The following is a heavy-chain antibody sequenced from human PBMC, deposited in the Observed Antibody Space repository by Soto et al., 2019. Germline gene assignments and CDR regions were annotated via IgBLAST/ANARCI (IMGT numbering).Heavy chain of an antibody. CDR3: ASASKGSSRLDY. V-gene: IGHV1-18*04. D-gene: IGHD3-10*01. CDR2: ISAYNGNT. J-gene: IGHJ4*02. CDR1: GYTFTSYG. Sequence: ASVKVSCKASGYTFTSYGISWVRQAPGQGLEWMGWISAYNGNTNYAQKLQGRVIMTTDTSTSTAYMELRSLRSDDTAVYYCASASKGSSRLDYWGQGTLVTVSS.